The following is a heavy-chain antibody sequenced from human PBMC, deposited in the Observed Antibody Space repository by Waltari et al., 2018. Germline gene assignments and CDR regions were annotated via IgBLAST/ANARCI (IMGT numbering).Heavy chain of an antibody. D-gene: IGHD2-15*01. J-gene: IGHJ6*03. V-gene: IGHV3-9*01. CDR1: GFTFSNYA. Sequence: EVHLVESGGGLVQPGRSLRLYCAASGFTFSNYAMHWVRQAPGKGLEWVSGINWDGTYMDYADSVKGRFTISRDNGKNTLYLQMNSLRAEDTAVYYCARDHRILYYYYMDVWGKGTTVTVSS. CDR2: INWDGTYM. CDR3: ARDHRILYYYYMDV.